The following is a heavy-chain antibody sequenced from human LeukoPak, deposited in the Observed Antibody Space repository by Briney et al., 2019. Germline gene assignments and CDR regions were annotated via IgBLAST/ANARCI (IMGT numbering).Heavy chain of an antibody. CDR3: AKDRGYYDSSGYYFGDY. Sequence: GGSLRLSWAASGFTFGSYAMSWVRQAPGKGLEWVSAISGSGGSTYYADSVKGRFTISRDNSKNTLYLQMNSLRAEDTAVYYCAKDRGYYDSSGYYFGDYWGQGTLVTVSS. D-gene: IGHD3-22*01. CDR1: GFTFGSYA. J-gene: IGHJ4*02. CDR2: ISGSGGST. V-gene: IGHV3-23*01.